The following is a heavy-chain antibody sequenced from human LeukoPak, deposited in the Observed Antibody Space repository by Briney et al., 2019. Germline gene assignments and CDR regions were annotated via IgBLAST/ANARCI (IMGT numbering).Heavy chain of an antibody. CDR2: ISYDGSNK. D-gene: IGHD6-13*01. CDR3: AKRGYPAYSSSWYYFDY. J-gene: IGHJ4*02. V-gene: IGHV3-30*18. CDR1: GFTFSSYG. Sequence: GGSLRLSCAASGFTFSSYGMHWVRQAPGKGLEWVAVISYDGSNKYYADSVKGRFTISRDNSKNTLYLQMNSLRAEDTAVYYCAKRGYPAYSSSWYYFDYWGQGTLVTVSS.